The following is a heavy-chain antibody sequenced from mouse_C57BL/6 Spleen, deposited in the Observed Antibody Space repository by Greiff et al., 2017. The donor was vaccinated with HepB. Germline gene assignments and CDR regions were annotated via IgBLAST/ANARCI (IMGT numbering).Heavy chain of an antibody. D-gene: IGHD2-3*01. CDR3: ARDDGYYPYYFDY. Sequence: EVKLEESGGDLVKPGGSLKLSCAASGFTFSSYGMSWVRQTPDKRLEWVATISSGGSYTYYPDSVKGRFTISRDNAKNTLYLQMSSLKSEDTAMYYCARDDGYYPYYFDYWGQGTTLTVSS. V-gene: IGHV5-6*02. J-gene: IGHJ2*01. CDR2: ISSGGSYT. CDR1: GFTFSSYG.